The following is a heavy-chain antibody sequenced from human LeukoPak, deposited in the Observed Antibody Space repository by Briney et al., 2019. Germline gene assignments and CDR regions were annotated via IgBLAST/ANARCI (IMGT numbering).Heavy chain of an antibody. CDR2: IYYSGST. CDR1: GGSISGSSYY. CDR3: ARNTGYSYGN. V-gene: IGHV4-39*01. D-gene: IGHD5-18*01. Sequence: PSETLSLTCTVSGGSISGSSYYWGWIRQPPGKGLEWIGSIYYSGSTYYNPSLKSRVTISVDTSKNQFSLKLNSVTATDTAVYYCARNTGYSYGNWGQGTLVTVSP. J-gene: IGHJ4*02.